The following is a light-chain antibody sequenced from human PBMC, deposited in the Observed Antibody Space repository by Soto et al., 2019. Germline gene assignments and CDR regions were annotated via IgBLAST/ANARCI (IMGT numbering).Light chain of an antibody. Sequence: QSVLTQPPSASGTPGQRVTISCSGSSSNIGINTVNWYQQVPGTAPKLLIYTDNQRPSGVPDRFSGSKSGTSASLAISGLPSEDEADYFCAAWDDSLNGLYVFGTGPKVTVL. V-gene: IGLV1-44*01. CDR3: AAWDDSLNGLYV. CDR1: SSNIGINT. J-gene: IGLJ1*01. CDR2: TDN.